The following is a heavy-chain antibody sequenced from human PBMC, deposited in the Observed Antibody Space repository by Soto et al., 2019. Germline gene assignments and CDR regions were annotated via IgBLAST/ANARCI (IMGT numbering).Heavy chain of an antibody. CDR1: GFTFSSYA. D-gene: IGHD3-9*01. J-gene: IGHJ4*02. V-gene: IGHV3-30-3*01. Sequence: QVQLVESGGGVVQPGRSLRLSCAASGFTFSSYAMHWVRQAPGKGPEWVAVISYDGSNKYYADSVKGRFTISRDNSKNTLYLQMNSLRAEDTAVYYCARDPYDILTGYYVGYFDYWGQGTLVTVSS. CDR2: ISYDGSNK. CDR3: ARDPYDILTGYYVGYFDY.